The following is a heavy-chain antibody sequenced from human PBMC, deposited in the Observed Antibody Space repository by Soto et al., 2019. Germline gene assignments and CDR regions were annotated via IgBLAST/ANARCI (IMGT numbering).Heavy chain of an antibody. CDR1: GFTVSSNY. V-gene: IGHV3-66*01. J-gene: IGHJ4*02. CDR3: AREQPYGDYYDY. CDR2: IYSGGST. D-gene: IGHD4-17*01. Sequence: GGSLRLSCAASGFTVSSNYMSWVRQAPGKGLEWVSVIYSGGSTYYADSVKGRFTISRDNSKNTLYLQMNSLRAEDTAVYYCAREQPYGDYYDYWGQGTLVTVSS.